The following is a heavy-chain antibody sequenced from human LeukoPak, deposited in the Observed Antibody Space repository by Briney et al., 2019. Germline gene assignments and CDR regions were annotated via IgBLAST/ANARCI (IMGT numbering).Heavy chain of an antibody. V-gene: IGHV7-4-1*02. Sequence: GASVKVSCKASGYTFTSYAMNWVRQAPGQGLEWMGWINTNTGNPTYAQGFTGRFVFSLDTSVSTAYLQISSLKAEDTAVYYCARDAVQLWGSIAAAGSFDYWGQGTLVTVSS. CDR1: GYTFTSYA. CDR2: INTNTGNP. D-gene: IGHD6-13*01. J-gene: IGHJ4*02. CDR3: ARDAVQLWGSIAAAGSFDY.